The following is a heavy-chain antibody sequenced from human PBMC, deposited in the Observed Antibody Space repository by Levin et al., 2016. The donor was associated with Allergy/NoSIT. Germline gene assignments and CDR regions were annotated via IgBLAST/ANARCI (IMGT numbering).Heavy chain of an antibody. J-gene: IGHJ6*02. V-gene: IGHV3-30*04. CDR3: ARDYCSGGSCYGMDV. Sequence: GSLRLSCAASGFTFSSYAMHWVRQAPGKGLEWVAIISYDGNYKYYADSVKGRFTISRDNSKNTLYLQMNSLRPEDTAVYYCARDYCSGGSCYGMDVWGQGTTVTVSS. D-gene: IGHD2-15*01. CDR1: GFTFSSYA. CDR2: ISYDGNYK.